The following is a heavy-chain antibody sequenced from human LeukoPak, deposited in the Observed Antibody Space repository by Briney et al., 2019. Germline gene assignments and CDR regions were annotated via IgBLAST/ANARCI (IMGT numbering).Heavy chain of an antibody. CDR3: ASHLTYYYDSSGQPPDY. Sequence: SETLSLTCTVSGGSISSYYWSWIRQPPGKGREWIGYIYYSGSTNYNPSLNSRVTISVDTSKNQFSLKLSSVTAADTAVYYCASHLTYYYDSSGQPPDYWGQGTLVTVSS. J-gene: IGHJ4*02. CDR2: IYYSGST. CDR1: GGSISSYY. V-gene: IGHV4-59*01. D-gene: IGHD3-22*01.